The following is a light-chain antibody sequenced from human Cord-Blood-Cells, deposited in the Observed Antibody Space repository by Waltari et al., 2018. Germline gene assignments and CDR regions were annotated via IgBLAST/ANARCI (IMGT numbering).Light chain of an antibody. CDR1: SSHIGNNA. J-gene: IGLJ3*02. V-gene: IGLV1-36*01. Sequence: QSVLTQPPSVSEAPRQRVTISCSGSSSHIGNNAVTWYQQLPGKAPKLLIYYDDLRPSGVSDRFSGSKSGTSASLAISGLQSEDEADYYCAAWDDSLNGPVFGGGTKLTVL. CDR3: AAWDDSLNGPV. CDR2: YDD.